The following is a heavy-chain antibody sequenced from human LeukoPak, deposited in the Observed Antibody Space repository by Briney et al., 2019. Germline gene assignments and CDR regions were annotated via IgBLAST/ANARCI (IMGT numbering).Heavy chain of an antibody. J-gene: IGHJ4*02. Sequence: ASVKVSCKASGYSFTRYAMNWVRQAPGQGLECMGWINTNTGNPTYAQGFTGRFVFSLDASVSTAYLQISSLKAADTAVYYCAREGSGSYEGFIDYWGQGTLVTVSS. CDR2: INTNTGNP. V-gene: IGHV7-4-1*02. CDR1: GYSFTRYA. CDR3: AREGSGSYEGFIDY. D-gene: IGHD3-10*01.